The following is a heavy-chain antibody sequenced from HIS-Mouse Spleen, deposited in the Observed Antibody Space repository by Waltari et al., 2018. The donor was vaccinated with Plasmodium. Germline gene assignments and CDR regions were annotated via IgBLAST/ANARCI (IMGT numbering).Heavy chain of an antibody. J-gene: IGHJ6*02. CDR3: ASLPRVEEVTTPFYYYYYGMDV. Sequence: QLQLQESGPGLVKPSETLSLTCTVSGGPIRRSSYHLGWFPQPPGKGLEWIGSIYYSGSTYYNPSLKSRVTISVDTSKNQFSLKLSSVTAADTAVYYCASLPRVEEVTTPFYYYYYGMDVWGQGTTVTVSS. D-gene: IGHD4-4*01. CDR2: IYYSGST. CDR1: GGPIRRSSYH. V-gene: IGHV4-39*01.